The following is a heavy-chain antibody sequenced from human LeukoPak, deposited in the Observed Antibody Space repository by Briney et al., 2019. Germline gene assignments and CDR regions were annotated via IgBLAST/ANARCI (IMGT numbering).Heavy chain of an antibody. Sequence: GGSLRLSCAASGFTFSSYAMSWVRQAPGKGLEWVSAISGSGGSTYYADSVKGRFTISRDNSKNTLYLQMNSLRAEDTAVYYCARACYRYSGSYYPNYFDYWGQGTLVTVSS. J-gene: IGHJ4*02. CDR3: ARACYRYSGSYYPNYFDY. D-gene: IGHD1-26*01. CDR2: ISGSGGST. CDR1: GFTFSSYA. V-gene: IGHV3-23*01.